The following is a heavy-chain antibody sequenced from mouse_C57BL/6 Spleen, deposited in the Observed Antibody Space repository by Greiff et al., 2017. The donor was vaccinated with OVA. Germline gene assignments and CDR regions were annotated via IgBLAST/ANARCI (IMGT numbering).Heavy chain of an antibody. CDR2: ISDGGSYT. Sequence: EVQGVESGGGLVKPGGSLKLSCAASGFTFSSYAMSWVRQTPEKRLEWVATISDGGSYTYYPDNVKGRFTISRDNAKNNLYLQMSHLKSEDTAMYYCARDVSREYYFDYWGQGTTLTVSS. V-gene: IGHV5-4*01. CDR3: ARDVSREYYFDY. J-gene: IGHJ2*01. CDR1: GFTFSSYA.